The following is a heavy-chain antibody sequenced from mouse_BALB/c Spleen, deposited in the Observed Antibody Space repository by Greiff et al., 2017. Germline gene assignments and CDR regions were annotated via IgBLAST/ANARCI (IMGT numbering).Heavy chain of an antibody. V-gene: IGHV5-6-3*01. CDR2: INGNGSSN. Sequence: EVQVVESGRGLVQPGGSLTLSCAASGFTFSSYGMSWVRQTPDKRLELVATINGNGSSNYYPDSVTGRFNISSDNAKNTLYLQMSSLKSEDTDMYCCTRGELGRFDYWGQGTTLTVSS. J-gene: IGHJ2*01. CDR1: GFTFSSYG. CDR3: TRGELGRFDY. D-gene: IGHD4-1*01.